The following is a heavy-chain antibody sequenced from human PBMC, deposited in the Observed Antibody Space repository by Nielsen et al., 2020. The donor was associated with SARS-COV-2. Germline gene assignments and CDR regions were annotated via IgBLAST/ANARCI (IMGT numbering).Heavy chain of an antibody. CDR3: ARDLTGDALDI. V-gene: IGHV3-53*01. Sequence: GESLKISCAASGFTVSNNYMSWVRQAPGKRLEWVSVIDVGGDTDYTDSVKGRFTISRDNSRNTLYLQINSLRVDDTAVYYCARDLTGDALDIWGQGTMVTVSS. CDR2: IDVGGDT. CDR1: GFTVSNNY. J-gene: IGHJ3*02. D-gene: IGHD2-8*02.